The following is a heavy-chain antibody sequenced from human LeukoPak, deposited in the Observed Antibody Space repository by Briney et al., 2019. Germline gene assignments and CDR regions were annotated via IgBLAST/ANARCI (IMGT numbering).Heavy chain of an antibody. J-gene: IGHJ4*02. CDR1: GGSISSYY. CDR3: ARLPYITGWYFDY. V-gene: IGHV4-4*09. CDR2: ILTSGTT. D-gene: IGHD6-19*01. Sequence: SETLSLTCTVSGGSISSYYWSWIRQPPGKGLEWIGYILTSGTTNYNPSLKSRVTISVDTSKNQFSLKLSSVTAADTAVYYCARLPYITGWYFDYWGRGTLVTVSS.